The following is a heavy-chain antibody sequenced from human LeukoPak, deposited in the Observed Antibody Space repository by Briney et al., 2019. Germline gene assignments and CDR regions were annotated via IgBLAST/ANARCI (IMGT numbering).Heavy chain of an antibody. CDR3: ARGGWVRFLEWLSKNYYYYYMDV. Sequence: ASVKFSCKASGYTFTSYDINWVRQGTGQGLKWMGWMNPNSGNTGYAQKFQGRVTMTRNTSISTAYMELSSLRSEDTAVYYCARGGWVRFLEWLSKNYYYYYMDVWGKGTTVTVSS. V-gene: IGHV1-8*01. J-gene: IGHJ6*03. CDR2: MNPNSGNT. CDR1: GYTFTSYD. D-gene: IGHD3-3*01.